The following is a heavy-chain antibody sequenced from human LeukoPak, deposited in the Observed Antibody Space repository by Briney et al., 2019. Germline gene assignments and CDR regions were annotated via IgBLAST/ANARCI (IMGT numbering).Heavy chain of an antibody. V-gene: IGHV4-34*01. CDR1: GGSFSGYY. CDR2: IYHSGST. Sequence: SETLSLTCAVYGGSFSGYYWSWIRQPPGKGLEWIGSIYHSGSTYYNPSLKSRVTISVDTSKNQFSLKLSSVTAADTAVYYCARGRFRAFDIWGQGTMVTVSS. CDR3: ARGRFRAFDI. J-gene: IGHJ3*02. D-gene: IGHD3-3*01.